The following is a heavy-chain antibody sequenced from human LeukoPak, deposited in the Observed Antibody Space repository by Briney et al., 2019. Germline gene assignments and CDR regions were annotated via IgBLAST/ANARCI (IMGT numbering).Heavy chain of an antibody. D-gene: IGHD3-22*01. CDR1: GDSFSSNSAA. J-gene: IGHJ4*02. CDR3: ARQYDSSGFYFLYFDY. CDR2: TYYRSKWYN. V-gene: IGHV6-1*01. Sequence: SQTLSLTCGISGDSFSSNSAAWHWIRQSPSRGLEWLGRTYYRSKWYNDYAVSVKSRITINPDTSKNQFSLQLNSVTPEDTAVYYCARQYDSSGFYFLYFDYWGQGTLVTVSS.